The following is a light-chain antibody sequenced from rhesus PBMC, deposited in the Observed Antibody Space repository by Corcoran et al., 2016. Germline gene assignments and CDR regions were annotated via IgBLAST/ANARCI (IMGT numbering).Light chain of an antibody. J-gene: IGKJ3*01. CDR2: EAS. Sequence: DIQMTQSPSSLSASVGDRVTITCRASQGITNDLAWYQQKPGETPKLLIYEASSLQSGMPSRFSGSGSRTDFTLTISSLQSEDFATYYCQQYYSTPPTFGHGTKLDIK. CDR1: QGITND. CDR3: QQYYSTPPT. V-gene: IGKV1-25*01.